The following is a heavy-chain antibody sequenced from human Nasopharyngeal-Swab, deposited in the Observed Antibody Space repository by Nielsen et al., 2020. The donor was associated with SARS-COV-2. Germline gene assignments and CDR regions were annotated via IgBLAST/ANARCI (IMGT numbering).Heavy chain of an antibody. D-gene: IGHD1-7*01. J-gene: IGHJ3*02. V-gene: IGHV1-46*01. CDR2: INPSSGST. CDR1: GYTFTSYY. Sequence: ASVKVSCKASGYTFTSYYMHWVRQAPGQGLEWMGIINPSSGSTSYAQKFQGRVTMTRDTSTSTVYMELSSLRSEDTAVYYCARVNWNYMLRGAFDIWGQGTMVTVSS. CDR3: ARVNWNYMLRGAFDI.